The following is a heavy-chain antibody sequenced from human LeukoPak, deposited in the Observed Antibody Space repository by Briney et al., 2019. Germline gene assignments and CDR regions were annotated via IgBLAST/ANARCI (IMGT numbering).Heavy chain of an antibody. J-gene: IGHJ6*03. V-gene: IGHV3-48*03. CDR3: ARVLRYCSGGNCYSGGLGYMDV. CDR2: ISRSGSTK. CDR1: GFTFSSFE. D-gene: IGHD2-15*01. Sequence: GGSLRLSCAASGFTFSSFEMRWIRQAPGKGLEWVSSISRSGSTKYYANSVKGRFTISRDNAKNSLFLQMNSLRAEDTAVYYCARVLRYCSGGNCYSGGLGYMDVWGKGTTVTISS.